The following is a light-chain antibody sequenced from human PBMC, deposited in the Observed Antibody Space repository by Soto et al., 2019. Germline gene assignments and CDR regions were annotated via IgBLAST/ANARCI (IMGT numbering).Light chain of an antibody. V-gene: IGKV1-5*03. CDR2: KAS. CDR1: QNIGSW. Sequence: DIQMTQSPSTLSASVGDRVTITCRASQNIGSWLAWYQQRPGRVPKVLIYKASNLERGVSSRFSGGGSGTEFTLTITSLEPDDFGTYYCQQYNSFPWAFGQGTKVE. J-gene: IGKJ1*01. CDR3: QQYNSFPWA.